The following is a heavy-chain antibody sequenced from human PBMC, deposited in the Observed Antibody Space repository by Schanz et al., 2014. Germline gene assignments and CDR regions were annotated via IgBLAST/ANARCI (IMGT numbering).Heavy chain of an antibody. CDR1: GFTFSSYA. Sequence: QVQLVESGGGVVQPGRSLRLSCAASGFTFSSYAMHWVRQAPGKGLEWVAVISYDGSNKYYADSVKGRFTISRDNSKNTLYLQMNSLRAEDTAVYYCARTTNPFNFDSWPYLDYWGQGTLVTVSS. CDR3: ARTTNPFNFDSWPYLDY. D-gene: IGHD3-9*01. J-gene: IGHJ4*02. V-gene: IGHV3-30*14. CDR2: ISYDGSNK.